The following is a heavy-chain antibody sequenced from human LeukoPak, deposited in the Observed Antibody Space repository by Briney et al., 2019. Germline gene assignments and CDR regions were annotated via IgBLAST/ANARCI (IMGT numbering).Heavy chain of an antibody. CDR3: ARGRSKRNDAFDI. CDR2: MNPNSGNT. CDR1: GYTFTSYD. J-gene: IGHJ3*02. V-gene: IGHV1-8*03. Sequence: GASVKVSCKASGYTFTSYDINWVRQATGQGLEWMGWMNPNSGNTGYAQKFQGRVTITRNTSISTAYMELSSLRSEDTAVYYCARGRSKRNDAFDIWGQGTMVTVSS.